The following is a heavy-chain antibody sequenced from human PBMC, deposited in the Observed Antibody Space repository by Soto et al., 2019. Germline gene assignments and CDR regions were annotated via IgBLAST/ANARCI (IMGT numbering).Heavy chain of an antibody. CDR1: GFTFSSYG. D-gene: IGHD2-21*02. CDR2: IWYDGSNK. CDR3: ARALGVYCGGDCALDY. Sequence: QVQLVESGGGVVQPGRSLRLSCAASGFTFSSYGMHWVRQAPGKGLEWVAVIWYDGSNKYYADSVKGRFTISRDNSKNTIYLQLNSLGAEDTAGYYCARALGVYCGGDCALDYWGQGTLVTVSS. V-gene: IGHV3-33*01. J-gene: IGHJ4*02.